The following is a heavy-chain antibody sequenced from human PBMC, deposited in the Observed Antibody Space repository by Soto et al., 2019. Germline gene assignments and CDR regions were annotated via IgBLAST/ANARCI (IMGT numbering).Heavy chain of an antibody. J-gene: IGHJ6*02. Sequence: SVKVSCKASGGTFSSYAISWVRQAPGQGXEWMGGIIPIFGTANYAQKFQGRVTITADESTSTAYMELSSLRSEDTAVYYCARAAWGLRVAPLKYYGMDVWGQGTTVTVSS. CDR1: GGTFSSYA. V-gene: IGHV1-69*13. CDR2: IIPIFGTA. D-gene: IGHD3-16*01. CDR3: ARAAWGLRVAPLKYYGMDV.